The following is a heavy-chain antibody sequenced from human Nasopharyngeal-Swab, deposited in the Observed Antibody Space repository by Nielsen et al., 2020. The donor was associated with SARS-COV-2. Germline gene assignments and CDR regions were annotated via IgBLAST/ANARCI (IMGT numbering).Heavy chain of an antibody. CDR3: AIVADYYYYYYYMDV. Sequence: SETLSLTCTVSGGSISSYYWSWIRQPPGKGLEWIGYIYYSGSTYYNPSLKSRVTISVDTSKNQFSLKLSSVTAADTAVYYCAIVADYYYYYYYMDVWGKGTTVTVSS. J-gene: IGHJ6*03. CDR2: IYYSGST. CDR1: GGSISSYY. D-gene: IGHD5-12*01. V-gene: IGHV4-59*04.